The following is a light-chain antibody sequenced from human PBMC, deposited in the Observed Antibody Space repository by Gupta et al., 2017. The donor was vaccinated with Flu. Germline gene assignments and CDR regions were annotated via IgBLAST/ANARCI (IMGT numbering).Light chain of an antibody. CDR2: DAS. Sequence: DQHKPGKAPKLLIFDASNLETGVPARFSGSRSGADFSFIISSLQAEDIATYYCQQYHSLPTFGQGTKVEIK. J-gene: IGKJ1*01. V-gene: IGKV1-33*01. CDR3: QQYHSLPT.